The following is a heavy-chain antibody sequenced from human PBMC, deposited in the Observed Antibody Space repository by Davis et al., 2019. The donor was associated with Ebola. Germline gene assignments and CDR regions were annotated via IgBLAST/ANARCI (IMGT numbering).Heavy chain of an antibody. CDR3: ARDYYDSSGYWGGDH. J-gene: IGHJ4*02. CDR2: ISSSSSTI. D-gene: IGHD3-22*01. Sequence: GESLKISCAASGFTFSSYNMNWVRQAPGKGLEWVSYISSSSSTIYYADSVKGRFTISRDNAKNSLYLQMNSLRDEDTAVYYCARDYYDSSGYWGGDHWGQGTLVIVSS. V-gene: IGHV3-48*02. CDR1: GFTFSSYN.